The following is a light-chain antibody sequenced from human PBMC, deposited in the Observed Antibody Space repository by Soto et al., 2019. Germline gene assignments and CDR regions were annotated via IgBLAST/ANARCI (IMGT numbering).Light chain of an antibody. V-gene: IGLV2-14*01. Sequence: QSALTQPASVSGSPGQSITISCTGTSSDVGGYNYVSWYQQHPGKAPKLMIYEVSNRPSGVSNRFSGSKSGNTASLTIPGLQAEAEAEYDYSSNTCSSSSNEVFGAGTKLTVL. J-gene: IGLJ1*01. CDR2: EVS. CDR1: SSDVGGYNY. CDR3: SSNTCSSSSNEV.